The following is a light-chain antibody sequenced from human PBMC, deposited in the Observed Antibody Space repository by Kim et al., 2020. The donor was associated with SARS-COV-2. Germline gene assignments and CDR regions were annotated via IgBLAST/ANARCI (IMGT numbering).Light chain of an antibody. CDR2: ATN. CDR1: SLRSSF. J-gene: IGLJ1*01. V-gene: IGLV3-19*01. Sequence: SSELTQDPAVSAALGQTVRITCQGDSLRSSFANWYQPKPGQATVVVIYATNNRPLGIPDRLSGSGTGNTASLTLTRAQSEAEAAYYCNSRHISGSPYVFG. CDR3: NSRHISGSPYV.